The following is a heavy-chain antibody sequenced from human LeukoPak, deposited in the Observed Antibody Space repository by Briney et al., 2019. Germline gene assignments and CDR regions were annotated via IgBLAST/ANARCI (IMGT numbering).Heavy chain of an antibody. V-gene: IGHV3-30*02. CDR2: ILFDGSKT. J-gene: IGHJ4*02. CDR1: GLNFRNYG. CDR3: AQWELLPTADY. Sequence: PGGSLRLSCAASGLNFRNYGIHWVRQAPGKGLEWVSFILFDGSKTYYADSVKGRFTVSRDNSKNTLFLEMNSLRANDTAVYYCAQWELLPTADYWGQGTLVTVSS. D-gene: IGHD1-26*01.